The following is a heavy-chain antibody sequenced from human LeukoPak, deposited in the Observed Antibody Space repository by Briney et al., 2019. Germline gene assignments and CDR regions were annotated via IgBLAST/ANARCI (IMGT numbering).Heavy chain of an antibody. D-gene: IGHD3-16*02. CDR2: ISFSGDNT. V-gene: IGHV3-23*01. CDR1: GFTFSDSA. Sequence: GGSLRLSCAASGFTFSDSAMSGVRQAPGKGLEWVSLISFSGDNTYYTDAVKGRFTISRDNSKDTLYLQMNRLRAEDTAIYYCARVIELSTWGPGKMVTVSS. CDR3: ARVIELST. J-gene: IGHJ3*01.